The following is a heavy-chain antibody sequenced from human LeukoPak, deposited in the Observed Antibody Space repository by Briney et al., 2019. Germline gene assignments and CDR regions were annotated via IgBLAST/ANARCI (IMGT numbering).Heavy chain of an antibody. Sequence: SETLSLTCTVSGGSISSSSYYWGWIRQPPGKGLEWIGTVYYNGATQYNPSLKSRVTISVDTSKNQFSLKLSSVTAADTAVYYCASYYGYSYGSFDYWGQGTLVTVSS. V-gene: IGHV4-39*07. J-gene: IGHJ4*02. CDR2: VYYNGAT. CDR1: GGSISSSSYY. CDR3: ASYYGYSYGSFDY. D-gene: IGHD5-18*01.